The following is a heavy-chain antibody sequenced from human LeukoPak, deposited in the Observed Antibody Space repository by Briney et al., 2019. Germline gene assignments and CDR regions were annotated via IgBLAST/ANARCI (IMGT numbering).Heavy chain of an antibody. CDR2: INHSGST. D-gene: IGHD5-12*01. CDR3: ARGGMVATKGVLAFDY. CDR1: GGSFSGYY. V-gene: IGHV4-34*01. J-gene: IGHJ4*02. Sequence: PSETLSLTCAVYGGSFSGYYWSWIRQPPGKGLEWIGEINHSGSTNYNPSLKSRVTISVDTSENQFSLKLSSVTAADTAVYYCARGGMVATKGVLAFDYWGQGTLVTVSS.